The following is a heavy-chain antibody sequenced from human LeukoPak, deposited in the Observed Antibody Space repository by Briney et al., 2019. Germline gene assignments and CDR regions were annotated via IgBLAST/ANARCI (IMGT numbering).Heavy chain of an antibody. CDR1: GGTFSSYA. D-gene: IGHD3-22*01. CDR3: ARDGYDSRGAFDI. CDR2: IIPIFGTA. V-gene: IGHV1-69*13. J-gene: IGHJ3*02. Sequence: ASVKVSCKTSGGTFSSYAISWVRQAPGQGLEWMGGIIPIFGTANYAQKFQGRVTITADESTSTAYTELSSLRSEDTAVYYCARDGYDSRGAFDIWGQGTMVTVSS.